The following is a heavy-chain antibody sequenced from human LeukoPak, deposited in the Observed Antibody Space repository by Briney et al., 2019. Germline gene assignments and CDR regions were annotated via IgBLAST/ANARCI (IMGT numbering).Heavy chain of an antibody. CDR3: AKDAYYYGSGSADD. D-gene: IGHD3-10*01. CDR1: GFTFSSYG. CDR2: ISYDGSNK. V-gene: IGHV3-30*18. Sequence: SGGSLRLSCAASGFTFSSYGMHWVRQAPGKGLEWVAVISYDGSNKYYADSVKGRFTISRDNSKNTLYLQMNSLRAEDTAVYYCAKDAYYYGSGSADDWGQGTLVTVSS. J-gene: IGHJ4*02.